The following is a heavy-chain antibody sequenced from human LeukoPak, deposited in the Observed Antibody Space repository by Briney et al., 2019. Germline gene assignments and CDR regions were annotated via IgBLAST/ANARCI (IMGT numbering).Heavy chain of an antibody. D-gene: IGHD2-15*01. CDR3: ARGRNTPLL. V-gene: IGHV3-7*01. Sequence: PGGSLRLSCAASGFTFNTYWMSWVRQAPGKGLQWVANINQDGSEKYYVDSVKGRFTISRDNAKNSLYLQMNSLRAEDTAVYYCARGRNTPLLWGQGTLVTVSS. CDR2: INQDGSEK. CDR1: GFTFNTYW. J-gene: IGHJ4*02.